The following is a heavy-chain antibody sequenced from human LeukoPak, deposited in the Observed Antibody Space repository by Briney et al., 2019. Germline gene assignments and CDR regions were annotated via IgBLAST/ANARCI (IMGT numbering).Heavy chain of an antibody. CDR1: GGSISSSSYY. CDR3: ARMSMVRGETGWFDP. Sequence: SETLSLTCTVSGGSISSSSYYWGWIRQPPGKGLEWIGSIYYSGSTYYNPSLKSRVTISVDTSKNQFSLKLSSVTAADTAVYYCARMSMVRGETGWFDPWGQGTLVTVSS. D-gene: IGHD3-10*01. V-gene: IGHV4-39*01. J-gene: IGHJ5*02. CDR2: IYYSGST.